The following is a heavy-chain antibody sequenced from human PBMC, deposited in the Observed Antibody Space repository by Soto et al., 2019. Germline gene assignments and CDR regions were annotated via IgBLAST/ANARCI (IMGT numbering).Heavy chain of an antibody. Sequence: SETLSLTCAVDGGNFSGYYWTWIRQPPGTGLEWIGEINHSGSTNYNPSLKSRVTISVDTSKNQFSLKLASVTAADTAVYYCARDKITGLFDYWGQGTLVTAPQ. CDR1: GGNFSGYY. D-gene: IGHD2-8*02. CDR2: INHSGST. CDR3: ARDKITGLFDY. V-gene: IGHV4-34*01. J-gene: IGHJ4*02.